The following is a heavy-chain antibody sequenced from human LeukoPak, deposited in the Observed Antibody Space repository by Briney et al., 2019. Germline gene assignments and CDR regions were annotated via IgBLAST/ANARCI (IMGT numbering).Heavy chain of an antibody. CDR2: ISSSSSYI. Sequence: PGGSLRLSCAASGFTFSSYSMNWVRQAPGKGLEWVSSISSSSSYIYYADSVKGRFTISRDNSENTLYLQVNSLRPEDTAVYYCVQAISLGGGWGQGTLVTVSS. CDR1: GFTFSSYS. J-gene: IGHJ1*01. V-gene: IGHV3-21*01. D-gene: IGHD3-10*01. CDR3: VQAISLGGG.